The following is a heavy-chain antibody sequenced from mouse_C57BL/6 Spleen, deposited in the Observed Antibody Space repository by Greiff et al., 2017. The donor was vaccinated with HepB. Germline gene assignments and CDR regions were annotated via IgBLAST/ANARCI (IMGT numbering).Heavy chain of an antibody. D-gene: IGHD2-4*01. V-gene: IGHV1-82*01. CDR3: ARGAYYDYDGDFDY. CDR1: GYAFSSSW. Sequence: QVQLQQSGPELVKPGASVKISCKASGYAFSSSWMNWVKQRPGKGLEWIGRIYPGDGDTNYNGKFKGKATLTADKSSSTAYMQLSSLTSEDSAVYFCARGAYYDYDGDFDYWGQGTTLTVSS. J-gene: IGHJ2*01. CDR2: IYPGDGDT.